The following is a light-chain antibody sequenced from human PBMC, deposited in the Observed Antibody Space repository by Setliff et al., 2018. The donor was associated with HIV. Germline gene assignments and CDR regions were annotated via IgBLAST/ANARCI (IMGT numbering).Light chain of an antibody. Sequence: QSALTQPASVSGSPGRSITISCTGNSSDVGGYNSVSWFQQHAGKAPKLLIYDVSDRPSGVSKRFSGDKSGNTASLTISGIQAEDEADYYCHSKRSSSTPYVFGTGTKVTVL. J-gene: IGLJ1*01. CDR2: DVS. CDR3: HSKRSSSTPYV. CDR1: SSDVGGYNS. V-gene: IGLV2-14*03.